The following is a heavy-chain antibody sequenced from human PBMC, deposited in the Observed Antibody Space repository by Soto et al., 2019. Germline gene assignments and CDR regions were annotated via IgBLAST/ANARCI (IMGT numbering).Heavy chain of an antibody. CDR3: ASSSSWRSNWFDP. Sequence: SESLSLTCSVSGCSISSSNWWSWVRPPPGKGLEWIGEIYHSGSTNYNPSLKSRVTISVDKSKNQFSLKLSSVTAADTAVYYCASSSSWRSNWFDPWGQGTLVTVSS. D-gene: IGHD6-13*01. V-gene: IGHV4-4*02. CDR1: GCSISSSNW. J-gene: IGHJ5*02. CDR2: IYHSGST.